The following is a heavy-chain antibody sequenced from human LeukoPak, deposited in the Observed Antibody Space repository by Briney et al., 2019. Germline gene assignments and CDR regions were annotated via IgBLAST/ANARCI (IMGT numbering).Heavy chain of an antibody. J-gene: IGHJ4*02. V-gene: IGHV4-30-4*07. Sequence: SETLPLTCAVSGGSISGGGYSWSWIRQPPGRGLEWIGYIYNSGSTYYNPSLESRLTISLDTSKNQFSLKLSSVTAADTAVYYCARVKRKYQVLKPLHETPSHYFDYWGQGTLVTVSS. CDR1: GGSISGGGYS. D-gene: IGHD2-2*01. CDR3: ARVKRKYQVLKPLHETPSHYFDY. CDR2: IYNSGST.